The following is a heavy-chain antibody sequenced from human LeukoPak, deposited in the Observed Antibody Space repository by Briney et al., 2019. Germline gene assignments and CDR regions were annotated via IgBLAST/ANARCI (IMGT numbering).Heavy chain of an antibody. CDR2: INPNSGGT. CDR1: GYTFTGYY. D-gene: IGHD5-24*01. J-gene: IGHJ3*02. Sequence: ASVKVSCKASGYTFTGYYMHWVRQAPGQGLEWMGWINPNSGGTNYAQKFQGRVTMTRDTSISTAYMELSRLRSDDTAVYYCARVVTSGDGYNSGADAFDIWGQGTMVTVSS. V-gene: IGHV1-2*02. CDR3: ARVVTSGDGYNSGADAFDI.